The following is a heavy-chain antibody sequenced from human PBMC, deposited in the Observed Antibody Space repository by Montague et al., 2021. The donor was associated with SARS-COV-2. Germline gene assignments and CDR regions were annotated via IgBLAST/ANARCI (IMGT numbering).Heavy chain of an antibody. V-gene: IGHV2-5*02. CDR3: AHRPRMAWIAGGCFDP. CDR1: GFSLSTSGVG. D-gene: IGHD2-2*03. CDR2: IYWDDDK. J-gene: IGHJ5*02. Sequence: PVLVKPTQTLTLTCTFSGFSLSTSGVGVGWIRQPPGKALEWLALIYWDDDKRYSPSLKSRLTITKDTSKNQVVLTMTNMDPVDTATYYCAHRPRMAWIAGGCFDPGGQGALVTVSS.